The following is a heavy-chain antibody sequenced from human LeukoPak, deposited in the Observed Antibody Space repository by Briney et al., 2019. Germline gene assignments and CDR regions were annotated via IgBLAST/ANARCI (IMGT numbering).Heavy chain of an antibody. CDR3: ASTVATRSPDYYYYGMDV. CDR1: GYSFTSYW. D-gene: IGHD5-12*01. CDR2: IYPGDSDT. V-gene: IGHV5-51*01. J-gene: IGHJ6*02. Sequence: GESLKISCKGSGYSFTSYWIGWVRQMPGKGLEWMGIIYPGDSDTRYSPSFQGQVTISADKSISTAYLQWSSLKASDTAMYYCASTVATRSPDYYYYGMDVWGQGTTVTVSS.